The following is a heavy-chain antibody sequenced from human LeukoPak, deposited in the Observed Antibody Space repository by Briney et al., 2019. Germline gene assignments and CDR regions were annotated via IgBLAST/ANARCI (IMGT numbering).Heavy chain of an antibody. CDR2: INWNGGST. CDR3: ARVYHWQTMEVGVRRGAFDI. CDR1: GFTFDDYG. Sequence: PGGSLRLSCAASGFTFDDYGMSWVRQAPGKGLEWVSGINWNGGSTGYADSVKGRFTISRDNAKNSLYLQMNSLRAEDTAFYYCARVYHWQTMEVGVRRGAFDIWGQGTMVTVSS. V-gene: IGHV3-20*04. J-gene: IGHJ3*02. D-gene: IGHD1-20*01.